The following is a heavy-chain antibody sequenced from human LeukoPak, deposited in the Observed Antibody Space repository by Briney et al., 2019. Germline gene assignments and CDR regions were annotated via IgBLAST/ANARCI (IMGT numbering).Heavy chain of an antibody. J-gene: IGHJ6*02. CDR1: GDTFRNYD. CDR2: ISAYNGNT. Sequence: ASVKVSCKASGDTFRNYDLNWMRQAPGQGLEWMGWISAYNGNTNYAQKLQGRVTMTTDTSTSTAYMELRSLRSDDTAVYYCAREPLRFLEWSSPNYYYGMDVWGQGTTVTVSS. V-gene: IGHV1-18*01. D-gene: IGHD3-3*01. CDR3: AREPLRFLEWSSPNYYYGMDV.